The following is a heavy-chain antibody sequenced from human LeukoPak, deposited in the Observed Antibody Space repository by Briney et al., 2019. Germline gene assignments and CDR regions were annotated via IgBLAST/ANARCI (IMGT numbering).Heavy chain of an antibody. CDR1: GFTFSDYG. CDR3: AKDGGSGSYSNIPPWFDP. J-gene: IGHJ5*02. D-gene: IGHD3-10*01. V-gene: IGHV3-33*06. Sequence: SGGSLRLSCAASGFTFSDYGMHGVRQAPGKGLEWVAVIWYDGSNIYYADSVKGRFTISRDNSRNTLYLQMNSLRADDTAVYYCAKDGGSGSYSNIPPWFDPWGQGTLVTVSS. CDR2: IWYDGSNI.